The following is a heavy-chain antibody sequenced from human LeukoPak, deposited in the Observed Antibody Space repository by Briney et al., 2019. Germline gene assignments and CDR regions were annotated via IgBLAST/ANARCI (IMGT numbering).Heavy chain of an antibody. V-gene: IGHV1-46*01. CDR3: ARGTAVPVGATDYGLDV. J-gene: IGHJ6*02. Sequence: ASVKVSCKASGYTFTSYYIHWVRQAPGQGLEWMGIINPSGGSTSYAQKFQGRVTVTRDTSTSTVYMELSSLRSEDTAVYYCARGTAVPVGATDYGLDVWGQGTTVTVSS. CDR2: INPSGGST. D-gene: IGHD4/OR15-4a*01. CDR1: GYTFTSYY.